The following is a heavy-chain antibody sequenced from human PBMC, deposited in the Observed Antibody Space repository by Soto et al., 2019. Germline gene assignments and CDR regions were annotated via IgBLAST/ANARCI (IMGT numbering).Heavy chain of an antibody. CDR2: IYPGDSDT. CDR3: ARRFGVDPYGMDV. CDR1: GYSFTSYW. Sequence: PGESLKISCKGSGYSFTSYWIGWVRQMPGKGLEWMGIIYPGDSDTRYSPSFQGQVTISADKSISTAYLKSSSLKASDTAMYYCARRFGVDPYGMDVWGQGTTVTVSS. V-gene: IGHV5-51*01. J-gene: IGHJ6*02. D-gene: IGHD3-10*01.